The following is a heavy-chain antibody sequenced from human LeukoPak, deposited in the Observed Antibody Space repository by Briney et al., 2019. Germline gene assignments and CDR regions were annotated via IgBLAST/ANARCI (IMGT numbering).Heavy chain of an antibody. V-gene: IGHV1-18*01. Sequence: GASVKVFCKSSGYTFTSSGISWVRQAPGQGLEWMGWISAYNGNTNYAQKFQGRVTMTTDTSTSTAYMELRSLRSDDTAVYYCARDLVSPGYCSGGSCYSFDYWGQGTLVTVSS. J-gene: IGHJ4*02. CDR1: GYTFTSSG. CDR2: ISAYNGNT. CDR3: ARDLVSPGYCSGGSCYSFDY. D-gene: IGHD2-15*01.